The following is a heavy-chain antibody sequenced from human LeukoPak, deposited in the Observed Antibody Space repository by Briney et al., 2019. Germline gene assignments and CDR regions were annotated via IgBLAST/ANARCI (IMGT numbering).Heavy chain of an antibody. CDR2: IKQDGSEK. Sequence: ETLSLTCAVSGGSISSSTNWWSWVRQPPGKGLEWVANIKQDGSEKYYVDSVKGRFTISRDNAKNSLYLQMNSLRAEDTAVYYCARDGYYHDSSGYDYWGQGTLVTVSS. D-gene: IGHD3-22*01. J-gene: IGHJ4*02. CDR1: GGSISSSTNW. CDR3: ARDGYYHDSSGYDY. V-gene: IGHV3-7*01.